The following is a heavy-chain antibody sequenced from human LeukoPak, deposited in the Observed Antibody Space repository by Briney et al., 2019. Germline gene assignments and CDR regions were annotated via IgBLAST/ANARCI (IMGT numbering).Heavy chain of an antibody. CDR1: GFTFSDYY. J-gene: IGHJ4*02. D-gene: IGHD3-10*01. V-gene: IGHV3-23*01. CDR3: AKDQYGSGSYYTPSRY. CDR2: ISGSGGST. Sequence: GGSLRLSCAASGFTFSDYYMSWIRQAPGKGLEWVSAISGSGGSTYYADSVKGRFTISRDNSKNTLYLQMNSLRAEDTAVYYCAKDQYGSGSYYTPSRYWGQGTLVTVSS.